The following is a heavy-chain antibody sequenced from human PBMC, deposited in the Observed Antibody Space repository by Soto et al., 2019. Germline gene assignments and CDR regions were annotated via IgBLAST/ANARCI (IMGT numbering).Heavy chain of an antibody. CDR2: VSHDGRNT. CDR3: AKGGRQWLVTSDFNY. CDR1: GFTFSDYA. V-gene: IGHV3-30*18. Sequence: VQLVESGGGVVQPGRSLRLSCAASGFTFSDYAMHWVRQAPGKGLEWVAVVSHDGRNTHYADSVKGRLTISRDSFKNTGSLEMTSLRAEDTAVYYCAKGGRQWLVTSDFNYWGQGALVTVSS. J-gene: IGHJ4*02. D-gene: IGHD6-19*01.